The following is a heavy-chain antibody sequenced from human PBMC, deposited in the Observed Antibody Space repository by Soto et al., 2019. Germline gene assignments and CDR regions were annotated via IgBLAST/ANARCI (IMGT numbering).Heavy chain of an antibody. J-gene: IGHJ6*01. Sequence: ETLSLTCAVSVYSISRGYYWGWIRHPPGKGLEWIGSIYHSGRTYYNPSLKSRVTISVHTSKNQFSLKLSSVTAADTAVYYCARGGYSYVYYYRMEVCAQGTTVIFS. V-gene: IGHV4-38-2*01. CDR3: ARGGYSYVYYYRMEV. D-gene: IGHD5-18*01. CDR2: IYHSGRT. CDR1: VYSISRGYY.